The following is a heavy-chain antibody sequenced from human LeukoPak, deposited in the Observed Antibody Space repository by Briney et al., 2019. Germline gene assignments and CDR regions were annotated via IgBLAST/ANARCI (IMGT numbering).Heavy chain of an antibody. CDR3: ARDRAVWDDAFDI. CDR1: GGSISSYY. CDR2: IYYSGST. Sequence: SETLSLTYTVSGGSISSYYWSWIRQPPGKGLEWIGYIYYSGSTNYNPSLKSRVTISVDTSKNQFSLKLSSVTAADTAVYYCARDRAVWDDAFDIWGQGTMVTVSS. V-gene: IGHV4-59*01. J-gene: IGHJ3*02. D-gene: IGHD3-10*01.